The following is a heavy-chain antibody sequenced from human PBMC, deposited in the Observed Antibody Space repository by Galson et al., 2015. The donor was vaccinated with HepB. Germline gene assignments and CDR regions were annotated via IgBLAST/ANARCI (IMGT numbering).Heavy chain of an antibody. D-gene: IGHD3-3*01. V-gene: IGHV3-49*03. CDR2: IRSKGYGGTT. Sequence: SLRLSCAGSGFTFSDYAINWFRQAPGKGLKWVGFIRSKGYGGTTEYAASVKGRFTISRDDSKSIAYLQINSLKIEDTAVYYCARDFWSGYYKGAYWGQGTLVTVSS. CDR1: GFTFSDYA. CDR3: ARDFWSGYYKGAY. J-gene: IGHJ4*02.